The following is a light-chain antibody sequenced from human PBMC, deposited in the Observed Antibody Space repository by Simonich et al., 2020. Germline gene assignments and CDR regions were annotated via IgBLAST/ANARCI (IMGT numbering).Light chain of an antibody. J-gene: IGKJ1*01. CDR3: QQYDNLPWT. CDR1: QDISNY. CDR2: DAS. Sequence: DIQMTQSPSSLSASVGDRVTITCQASQDISNYLNWYQQKTGKAPKLLIYDASNLETGVPSRFSGSGSVTDFTFTISSLQPEDIATYYCQQYDNLPWTFGQGTKVEIK. V-gene: IGKV1-33*01.